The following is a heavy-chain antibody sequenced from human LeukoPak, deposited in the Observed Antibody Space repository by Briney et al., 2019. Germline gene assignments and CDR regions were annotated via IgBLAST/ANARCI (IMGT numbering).Heavy chain of an antibody. J-gene: IGHJ4*02. V-gene: IGHV3-11*01. Sequence: GGSLRLSCAASGFTFSDYYMSWIRQAPGKGREGVSYISRSGSTIYYADSVKGRFTISRDNAKNSLYLQMNSLRAEDTAVYYCARVLGPAAIAADYWGQGTLVTVSS. CDR1: GFTFSDYY. CDR2: ISRSGSTI. D-gene: IGHD2-2*02. CDR3: ARVLGPAAIAADY.